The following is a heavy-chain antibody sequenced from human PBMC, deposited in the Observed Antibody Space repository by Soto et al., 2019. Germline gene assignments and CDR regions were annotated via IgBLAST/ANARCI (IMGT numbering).Heavy chain of an antibody. V-gene: IGHV3-7*01. CDR3: ARISTSAGRRDLAC. CDR2: MNQDGSES. Sequence: EVQLVESGGGLVQPGGSLRLSCAASGFSLSSYWMSWVRQAPGKGLEWVANMNQDGSESDYVGSVKGRFTFTRDNAMNSLYLQMNSLRAEDPAVYYCARISTSAGRRDLACWGQGTLVTVSS. J-gene: IGHJ4*02. CDR1: GFSLSSYW.